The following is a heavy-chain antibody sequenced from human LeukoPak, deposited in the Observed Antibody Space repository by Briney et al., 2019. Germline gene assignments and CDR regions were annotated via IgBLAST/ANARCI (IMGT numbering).Heavy chain of an antibody. CDR1: GFSFISYS. V-gene: IGHV3-21*01. D-gene: IGHD3-22*01. CDR3: ATTSYYDSSGYPTFDY. CDR2: ISSSSDYI. Sequence: GGSLRLSCAASGFSFISYSMNWVRQAPGKGLEWVSSISSSSDYIYHADSVKGRFTISRDNPKKSLYLQMNSLRAEDTAVYYCATTSYYDSSGYPTFDYWGQGTLVTVSS. J-gene: IGHJ4*02.